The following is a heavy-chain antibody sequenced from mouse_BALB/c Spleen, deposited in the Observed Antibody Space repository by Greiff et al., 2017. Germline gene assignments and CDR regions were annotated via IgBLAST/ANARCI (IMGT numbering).Heavy chain of an antibody. J-gene: IGHJ4*01. D-gene: IGHD3-2*01. CDR1: GFSLTSYG. CDR3: ATDSSGYHYYAMDY. Sequence: QVQLKESGPGLVAPSQSLSITCTVPGFSLTSYGVHWVRQPSGTGLEWLGVIWAGGSTNYNSALMSRLSISKDNSKSQVFLKMSSLQTDDTAMYYCATDSSGYHYYAMDYWGQGTSVTVSS. CDR2: IWAGGST. V-gene: IGHV2-9*02.